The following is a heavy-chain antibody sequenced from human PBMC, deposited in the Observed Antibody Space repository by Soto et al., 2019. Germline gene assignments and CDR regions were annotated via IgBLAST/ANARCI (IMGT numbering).Heavy chain of an antibody. J-gene: IGHJ5*02. Sequence: ASVKVSCKASGYTFTSYGISWVRQAPGQGLEWMGWISAYNGNTNYAQKLQGRVTMTTDTSTSTAYMELRSLRSDDTAVYYCARDLGYDSSSNWFDPWGQGTLVTVSS. V-gene: IGHV1-18*01. CDR3: ARDLGYDSSSNWFDP. CDR2: ISAYNGNT. CDR1: GYTFTSYG. D-gene: IGHD3-22*01.